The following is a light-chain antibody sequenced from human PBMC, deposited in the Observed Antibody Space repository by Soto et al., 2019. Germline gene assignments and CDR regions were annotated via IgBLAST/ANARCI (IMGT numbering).Light chain of an antibody. Sequence: QSALTQPPSASGSPGQSVTISCTGTSSDVGAYNYVSWYQQHPGKAPKLMIYEVSKRPSGVPDRFSGSKSGNTASLTVSGLQAEDEADYYCCSYAGSDIWVFGGGTKLTVL. CDR1: SSDVGAYNY. CDR3: CSYAGSDIWV. V-gene: IGLV2-8*01. CDR2: EVS. J-gene: IGLJ3*02.